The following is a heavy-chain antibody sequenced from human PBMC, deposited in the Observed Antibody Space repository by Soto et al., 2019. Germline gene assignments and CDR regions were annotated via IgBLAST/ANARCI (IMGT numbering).Heavy chain of an antibody. CDR2: ISSSSSSTI. CDR3: ARGTRALDY. CDR1: GFTFSSYS. D-gene: IGHD1-7*01. Sequence: GSLRLSCAASGFTFSSYSMNWVRQAPGKGLEWVSYISSSSSSTIYYADSVKGRFTISRDNAKNSLYLQMNSLRDEDTAVYYCARGTRALDYWGQGTLVNVSS. J-gene: IGHJ4*02. V-gene: IGHV3-48*02.